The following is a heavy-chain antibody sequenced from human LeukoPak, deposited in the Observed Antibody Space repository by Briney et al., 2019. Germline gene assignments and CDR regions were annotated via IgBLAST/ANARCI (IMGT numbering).Heavy chain of an antibody. J-gene: IGHJ4*02. Sequence: PSETLSLTCTVSGGSISSYYWSWIRPPPGKGLEWIGYIYYSGSTNYNPSLKSRVTISVDTSKNQFSLKLSSVTAADTAVYYCARTAGYSSGWAFDYWGQGTLVTVSS. CDR3: ARTAGYSSGWAFDY. CDR1: GGSISSYY. CDR2: IYYSGST. V-gene: IGHV4-59*01. D-gene: IGHD6-19*01.